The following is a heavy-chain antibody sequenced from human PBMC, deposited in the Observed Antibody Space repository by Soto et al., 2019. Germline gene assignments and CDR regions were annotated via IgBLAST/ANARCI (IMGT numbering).Heavy chain of an antibody. Sequence: GGSLRLSCAASGFTFSSYGMHWVRQAPGKGLEWVAVIWYDGSNKYYADSVKGRFTISRDNSKNTLYLQMNSLRAEDTAVYYCARNGEMATHGIIGYYYYGMDVWGQGTTVTVSS. V-gene: IGHV3-33*01. CDR3: ARNGEMATHGIIGYYYYGMDV. D-gene: IGHD5-12*01. CDR1: GFTFSSYG. J-gene: IGHJ6*02. CDR2: IWYDGSNK.